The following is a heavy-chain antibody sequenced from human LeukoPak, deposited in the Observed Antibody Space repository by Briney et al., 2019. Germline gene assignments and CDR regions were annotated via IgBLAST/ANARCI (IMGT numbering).Heavy chain of an antibody. J-gene: IGHJ4*02. V-gene: IGHV1-8*03. CDR3: ARSEILVGPAY. Sequence: GASVKVSCKASGYTFTSYDINWVRQATGQGLEWMGWMNPNSGNTGYAQKFQGRVTITRNTSISTAYMELSSLRSEDTAVYYCARSEILVGPAYWGQGTLVTVSS. CDR1: GYTFTSYD. CDR2: MNPNSGNT. D-gene: IGHD2-15*01.